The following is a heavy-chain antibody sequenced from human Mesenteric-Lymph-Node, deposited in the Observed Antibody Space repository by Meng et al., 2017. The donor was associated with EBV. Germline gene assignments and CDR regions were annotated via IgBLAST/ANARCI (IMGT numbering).Heavy chain of an antibody. V-gene: IGHV4-61*01. Sequence: QVRLTACGPGLVNPPPTLSLTCSVSGGSVIGDTYYWSWIRRPPGKGLEWIGEIYHSSGTTNYNPSLKSRVTISLDKSKNQFSLNLSSVTAADTAVYYCARLPPTTGYGTARSYWGQGTLVTVSS. D-gene: IGHD6-13*01. CDR3: ARLPPTTGYGTARSY. CDR1: GGSVIGDTYY. CDR2: IYHSSGTT. J-gene: IGHJ4*02.